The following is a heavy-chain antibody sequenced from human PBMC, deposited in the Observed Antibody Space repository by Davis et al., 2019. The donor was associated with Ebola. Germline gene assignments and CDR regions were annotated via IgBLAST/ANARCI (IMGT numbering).Heavy chain of an antibody. J-gene: IGHJ3*02. CDR1: GGTFSSYA. V-gene: IGHV1-69*04. CDR2: IIPILGIA. D-gene: IGHD4-17*01. CDR3: ARSSTTYGNAAFDI. Sequence: SVKVSCKASGGTFSSYAISWVRQAPGQGLEWMGRIIPILGIANYAQKFQGRVTITADKSTSTAYMELSSLRSEDTAMYYCARSSTTYGNAAFDIWGQGKMVTVSS.